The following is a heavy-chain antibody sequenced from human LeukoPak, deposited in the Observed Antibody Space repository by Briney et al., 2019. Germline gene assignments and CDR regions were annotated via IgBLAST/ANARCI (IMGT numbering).Heavy chain of an antibody. CDR1: GGTFSSYA. Sequence: SVKVSCKASGGTFSSYAISWVRQAPGQGLEWMGGIIPIFGTANYAQKFQGRVTITTDESTSAAYMELSSLRSEDTAVYYCARWDPSSNNWWFDPWGQGTLVTVSS. CDR3: ARWDPSSNNWWFDP. V-gene: IGHV1-69*05. J-gene: IGHJ5*02. CDR2: IIPIFGTA. D-gene: IGHD1-1*01.